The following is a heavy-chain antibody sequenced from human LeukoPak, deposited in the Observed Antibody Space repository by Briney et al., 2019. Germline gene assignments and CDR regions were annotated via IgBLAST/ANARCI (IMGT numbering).Heavy chain of an antibody. J-gene: IGHJ4*02. Sequence: SVKVSCKASGGTFSSYAISWVRQAPGQGLEWMGGIIPIFGTANYAQKFQGRVTITADESTSTAYMELSSLRSEDTTVYYCARDYAGTTNFDYWGQGTLVTVSS. CDR3: ARDYAGTTNFDY. CDR1: GGTFSSYA. V-gene: IGHV1-69*13. D-gene: IGHD1-1*01. CDR2: IIPIFGTA.